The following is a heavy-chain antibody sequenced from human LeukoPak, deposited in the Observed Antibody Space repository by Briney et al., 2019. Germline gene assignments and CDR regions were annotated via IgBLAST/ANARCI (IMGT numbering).Heavy chain of an antibody. J-gene: IGHJ4*02. Sequence: GGSLSLSCAASGFTFSSYGMHWVRQAPGKGLEWVAVIWYDGSNKYYADSVKGRFTISRDNSKNTLYLQMNSLRAEDTAVYYCARDGLLWFESTLYYFDYWGQGTLVTVSS. D-gene: IGHD3-10*01. CDR3: ARDGLLWFESTLYYFDY. V-gene: IGHV3-33*01. CDR2: IWYDGSNK. CDR1: GFTFSSYG.